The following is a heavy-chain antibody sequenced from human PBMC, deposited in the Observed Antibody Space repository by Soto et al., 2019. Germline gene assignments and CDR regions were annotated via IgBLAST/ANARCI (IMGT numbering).Heavy chain of an antibody. CDR3: ARDPYGSGSGGVYYYYALDV. D-gene: IGHD5-12*01. V-gene: IGHV4-59*01. J-gene: IGHJ6*02. CDR1: GGTIPTYY. CDR2: ISYSGST. Sequence: PSETLPHTSTVSGGTIPTYYWHWIRQSPGMEMEWIASISYSGSTNYNPSLRSRITISIDTSKNQFSLTLTSVTAADTAVYYCARDPYGSGSGGVYYYYALDVWGQGTTVTVSS.